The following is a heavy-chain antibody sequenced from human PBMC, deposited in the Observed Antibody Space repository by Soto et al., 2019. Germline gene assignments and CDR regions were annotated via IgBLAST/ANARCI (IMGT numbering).Heavy chain of an antibody. Sequence: ASVKVSCKASGGTFSSYAISWVRQAPGQGLEWMGGIIPIFGTANYAQKFQGRVTITADESTSTAYMELSSLRSEDTAVYYCARDRAHYYDSSGYSDYWGQGTLVTVSS. CDR1: GGTFSSYA. J-gene: IGHJ4*02. V-gene: IGHV1-69*13. D-gene: IGHD3-22*01. CDR3: ARDRAHYYDSSGYSDY. CDR2: IIPIFGTA.